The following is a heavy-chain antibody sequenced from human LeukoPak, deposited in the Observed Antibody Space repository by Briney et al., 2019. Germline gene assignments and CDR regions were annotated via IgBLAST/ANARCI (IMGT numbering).Heavy chain of an antibody. CDR3: AKMRGIIAAAAIFDY. Sequence: PGGSLRLSCAASGFTFSSYAMSWVRQAPGKGVEGVSAISGSGGSTYYADSVKGRFTISRDNSKNTLYLQMNSLRAEDTAVYYCAKMRGIIAAAAIFDYWGQGTLVTVSS. D-gene: IGHD6-13*01. CDR1: GFTFSSYA. J-gene: IGHJ4*02. V-gene: IGHV3-23*01. CDR2: ISGSGGST.